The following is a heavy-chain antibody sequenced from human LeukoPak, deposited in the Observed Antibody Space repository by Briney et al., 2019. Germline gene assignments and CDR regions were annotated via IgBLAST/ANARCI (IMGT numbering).Heavy chain of an antibody. CDR2: FYHSGNT. D-gene: IGHD1-1*01. Sequence: SETLSLTCAVSGFSISSGYYWGWIRQPPGKGLERIGSFYHSGNTYYNPSLKSRVTISVDTSKNHFSLKLSSVTAADTAVYYCAREVGIATTRDAFDIWGQGTMVTVSS. CDR3: AREVGIATTRDAFDI. CDR1: GFSISSGYY. V-gene: IGHV4-38-2*02. J-gene: IGHJ3*02.